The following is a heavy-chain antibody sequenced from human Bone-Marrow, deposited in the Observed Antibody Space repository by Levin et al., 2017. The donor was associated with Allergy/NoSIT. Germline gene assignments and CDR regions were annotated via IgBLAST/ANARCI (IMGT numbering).Heavy chain of an antibody. D-gene: IGHD3-16*01. J-gene: IGHJ4*02. Sequence: GGSLRLSCAASGFNFGVYWMHWVRQAPGKGLVWVSRVNGDGSRTTYADSVRGRFSVSRDNAKNTLYLQMNRLRAEDTAVYFCVRDAYTWDHGGSFDCWGPGTLVTVSS. CDR3: VRDAYTWDHGGSFDC. CDR1: GFNFGVYW. V-gene: IGHV3-74*01. CDR2: VNGDGSRT.